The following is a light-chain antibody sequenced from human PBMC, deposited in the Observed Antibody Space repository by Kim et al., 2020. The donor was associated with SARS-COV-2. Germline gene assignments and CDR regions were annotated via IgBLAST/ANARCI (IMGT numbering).Light chain of an antibody. Sequence: GQGVTSPCSGTSSNIRSNVAYWYPQFPGSAPNLLIFDTNQRPSGVPDRFSGSKSGTSAYLAISGLRSEDEADYYCAARDDSLNGPVFGGGTQLTVL. CDR3: AARDDSLNGPV. CDR1: SSNIRSNV. CDR2: DTN. J-gene: IGLJ2*01. V-gene: IGLV1-47*01.